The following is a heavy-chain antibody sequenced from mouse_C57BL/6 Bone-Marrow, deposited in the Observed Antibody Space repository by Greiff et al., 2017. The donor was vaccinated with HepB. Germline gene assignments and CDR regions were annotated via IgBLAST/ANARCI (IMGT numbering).Heavy chain of an antibody. V-gene: IGHV5-4*01. CDR2: ISDGGSYT. Sequence: EVKLMESGGGLVKPGGSLKLSCAASGFTFSSYAMSWVRQTPENRLEWVATISDGGSYTYYPDNVKGRFTISRDNAKNNLYLQMSHLKSEDTAMYYCARDPPDYWGQGTTLTVSS. CDR1: GFTFSSYA. CDR3: ARDPPDY. J-gene: IGHJ2*01.